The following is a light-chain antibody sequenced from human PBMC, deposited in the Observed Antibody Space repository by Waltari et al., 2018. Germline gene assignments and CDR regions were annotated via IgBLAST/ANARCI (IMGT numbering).Light chain of an antibody. Sequence: SYELTQPSSVSLSPGQTARITCSGAVLAKKYARWFQQKPGQAPVLVIYKDSERPPGIPERFSGSSSGTTVTLTISGAQVEDEADYYCYSAADNNLGWVFGGGTKLTVL. CDR3: YSAADNNLGWV. CDR2: KDS. V-gene: IGLV3-27*01. J-gene: IGLJ3*02. CDR1: VLAKKY.